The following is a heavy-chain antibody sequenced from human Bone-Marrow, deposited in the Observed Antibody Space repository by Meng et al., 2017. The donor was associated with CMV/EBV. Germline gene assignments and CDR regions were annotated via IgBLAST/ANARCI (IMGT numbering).Heavy chain of an antibody. CDR3: ARAVRGKPFNWFDP. CDR2: ISFDESIA. D-gene: IGHD1-14*01. V-gene: IGHV3-30*10. Sequence: GESLKISCAASGFIFSNFGVHWVRLSQGKGLEWVATISFDESIAHYTDSVKGRFIISRDNSKNTTYLQMNSLRPEDTGVYYCARAVRGKPFNWFDPWGQGTQVTASS. J-gene: IGHJ5*02. CDR1: GFIFSNFG.